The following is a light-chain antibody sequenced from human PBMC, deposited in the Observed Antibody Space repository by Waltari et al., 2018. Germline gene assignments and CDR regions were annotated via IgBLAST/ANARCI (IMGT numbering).Light chain of an antibody. J-gene: IGKJ2*02. CDR2: KVS. CDR3: MQGTHWPWT. CDR1: QSHVYSEGNTY. Sequence: DVVMPQSPLSLPVTLGQPASISCRSSQSHVYSEGNTYLNWFQQRPGQSPRHLISKVSNRDTGVPDRFSGGGSGADFTLKISRVEAEDVGVYYCMQGTHWPWTFGQGTKLEIK. V-gene: IGKV2-30*01.